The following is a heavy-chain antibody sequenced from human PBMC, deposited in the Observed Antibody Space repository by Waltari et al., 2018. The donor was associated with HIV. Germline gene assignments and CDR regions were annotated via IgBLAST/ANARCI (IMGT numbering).Heavy chain of an antibody. V-gene: IGHV3-15*01. D-gene: IGHD2-15*01. CDR2: IKSEDDGGTT. CDR1: GFTFTNAW. J-gene: IGHJ4*02. Sequence: EVQLVESGGGLVKPGESLRLSCAASGFTFTNAWMSWVRQVPGKGLEWIGRIKSEDDGGTTDYAAPVKGRFTISRDDSKNALYLQMNSLKTEDTALYYCTSTGGGITDYWGQGTLVTVSS. CDR3: TSTGGGITDY.